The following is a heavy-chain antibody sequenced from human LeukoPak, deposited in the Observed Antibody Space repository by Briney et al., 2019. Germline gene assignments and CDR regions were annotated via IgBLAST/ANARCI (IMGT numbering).Heavy chain of an antibody. D-gene: IGHD6-13*01. V-gene: IGHV4-34*01. CDR1: GGSFSGYY. CDR2: INHSGST. CDR3: ARYPDTTIAAAGISNWFDP. J-gene: IGHJ5*02. Sequence: SETLSLTCAVYGGSFSGYYWSWIRQPPGKGLEWIGEINHSGSTNYNPSLKSRVTISVDTSKNQFSLKLSSVTAADTAVYYCARYPDTTIAAAGISNWFDPWGQGTLVTVSS.